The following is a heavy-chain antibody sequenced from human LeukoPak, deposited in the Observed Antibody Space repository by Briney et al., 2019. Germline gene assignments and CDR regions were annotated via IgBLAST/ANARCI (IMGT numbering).Heavy chain of an antibody. CDR2: ISGSGGST. CDR1: GFTVSSNY. V-gene: IGHV3-23*01. J-gene: IGHJ4*02. CDR3: ASGPRFDYFDFWSGYLDY. D-gene: IGHD3-3*01. Sequence: QPGGSLRLSCAASGFTVSSNYMSWVRQAPGKRLEWVSAISGSGGSTYYAESVKGRFTISRDNSKNTLYLQMNNLRAEDTAVYYCASGPRFDYFDFWSGYLDYWGQRTLVTVSS.